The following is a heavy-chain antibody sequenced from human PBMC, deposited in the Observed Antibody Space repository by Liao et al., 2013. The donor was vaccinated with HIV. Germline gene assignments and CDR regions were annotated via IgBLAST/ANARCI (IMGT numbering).Heavy chain of an antibody. CDR2: ISHIGTT. CDR1: RDSINSYY. D-gene: IGHD1-26*01. Sequence: QLQESGPGLVKPSETLSLTCTVSRDSINSYYWSWIRQPPGKGLEWIGFISHIGTTSYNPSLRSRVTISVETSKIHFSLRLSSVTAADTAVYYCARVYSGTFEHYYHYYMDVWGERDHGHRLL. J-gene: IGHJ6*03. CDR3: ARVYSGTFEHYYHYYMDV. V-gene: IGHV4-59*12.